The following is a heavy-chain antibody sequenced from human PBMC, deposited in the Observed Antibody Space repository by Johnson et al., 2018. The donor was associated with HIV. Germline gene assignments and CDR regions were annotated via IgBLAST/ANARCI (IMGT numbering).Heavy chain of an antibody. J-gene: IGHJ3*02. V-gene: IGHV3-66*01. CDR1: GFTFSSYD. CDR3: ARGPVFDI. Sequence: QLVESGGGLVQRGGSLRFSCAASGFTFSSYDMHWVRQATGKGLEWVSGIYSGGNTYYADSVKGRFTISRDNSKNTLYLQMNSLTAEDTAVYYCARGPVFDIWGQGTMVTVSS. CDR2: IYSGGNT.